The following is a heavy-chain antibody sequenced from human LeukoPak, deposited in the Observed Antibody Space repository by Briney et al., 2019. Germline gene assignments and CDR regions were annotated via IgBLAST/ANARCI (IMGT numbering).Heavy chain of an antibody. D-gene: IGHD2-2*01. V-gene: IGHV3-9*03. CDR1: GFTFADSA. CDR2: IDWSGRTM. Sequence: GGSLRLSCAASGFTFADSAMHWVRQTPGKGLEWVSGIDWSGRTMVYADSVKGRFTISRDNAKNSLYLEMSSLRAEDMALYYCTKDRSSTLDDAFDFWGQGTMVTVS. J-gene: IGHJ3*01. CDR3: TKDRSSTLDDAFDF.